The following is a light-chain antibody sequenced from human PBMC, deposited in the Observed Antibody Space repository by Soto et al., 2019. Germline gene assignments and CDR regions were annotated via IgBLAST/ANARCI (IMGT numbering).Light chain of an antibody. J-gene: IGKJ1*01. V-gene: IGKV1-5*03. CDR3: QHYNSYSEA. CDR2: KAS. Sequence: IPITPSPSTPSRSVGGRGTLTLPASQTISSWLAWYQQKPGKAPKLLIYKASTLKSGVPSRFSGSGSGTEFTLTISSLQPDDFATYYCQHYNSYSEAFGQGTKVDIK. CDR1: QTISSW.